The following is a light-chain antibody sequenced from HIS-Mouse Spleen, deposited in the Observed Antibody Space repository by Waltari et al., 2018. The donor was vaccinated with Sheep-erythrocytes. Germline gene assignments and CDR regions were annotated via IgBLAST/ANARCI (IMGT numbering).Light chain of an antibody. Sequence: QSALTQPASVSGSPGQSITISCTGTSSDVGSYNLVSWNQKHPGKAPQLMIYEGSKRPSGVSNRFSGSKSGNTASLTISGLQAEDEADYYCCSYAGSSTPWVFGGGTKLTVL. J-gene: IGLJ3*02. CDR1: SSDVGSYNL. V-gene: IGLV2-23*01. CDR2: EGS. CDR3: CSYAGSSTPWV.